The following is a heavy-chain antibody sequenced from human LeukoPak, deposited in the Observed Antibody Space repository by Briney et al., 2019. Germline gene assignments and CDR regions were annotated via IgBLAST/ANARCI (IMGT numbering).Heavy chain of an antibody. D-gene: IGHD1-1*01. J-gene: IGHJ3*02. Sequence: GGSLRLSCAASGFTFSSYWMHWVRQAPGKGLVWVSRINTDGSSTSYADSVKGRFTISRDNAKNTLYLQMNSLRAEDTAVYYCARVRRPRYDAFDIWGQGTMVTVSS. CDR3: ARVRRPRYDAFDI. CDR1: GFTFSSYW. CDR2: INTDGSST. V-gene: IGHV3-74*01.